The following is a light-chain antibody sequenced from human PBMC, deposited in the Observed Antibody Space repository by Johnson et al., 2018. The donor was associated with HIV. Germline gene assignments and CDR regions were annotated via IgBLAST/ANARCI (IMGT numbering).Light chain of an antibody. CDR1: SSNIGNNY. J-gene: IGLJ1*01. CDR2: ENN. CDR3: ATWDSSLTTGGV. V-gene: IGLV1-51*02. Sequence: QSVLTQPPSVSAAPGQKVTISCSGSSSNIGNNYVSWYQQLPGTAPKLLICENNKRPSGIPDRFYGSKSGTSATLGITGLQTGDEADYYCATWDSSLTTGGVFGSGTKVTVL.